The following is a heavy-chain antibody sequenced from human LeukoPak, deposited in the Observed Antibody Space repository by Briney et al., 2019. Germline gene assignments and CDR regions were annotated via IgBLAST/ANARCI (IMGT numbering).Heavy chain of an antibody. J-gene: IGHJ4*02. Sequence: GGSLRLSCAASGFTFSSYNMNWVRQAPGKGLEWVSYISSSSSTIYYADSVKGRFTISRDNAKNSLYLQMNSLRAEDTAVYYCARDSYEHDYWGQGTLVTVSS. CDR3: ARDSYEHDY. D-gene: IGHD5-18*01. V-gene: IGHV3-48*01. CDR1: GFTFSSYN. CDR2: ISSSSSTI.